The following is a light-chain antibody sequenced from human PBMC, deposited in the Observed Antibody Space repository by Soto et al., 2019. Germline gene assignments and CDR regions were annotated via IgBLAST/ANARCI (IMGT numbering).Light chain of an antibody. CDR1: QGIGDA. J-gene: IGKJ1*01. CDR2: AAS. CDR3: QHYNSYSEP. Sequence: EIQMSQSQTPLSGTXRDRXPNTXRASQGIGDALGWYQEKPGKAGKRMIYAASTWQSGVASRFSGSGSGTEFTLTIRSLQPHDFATYFCQHYNSYSEPFGQRPK. V-gene: IGKV1-17*01.